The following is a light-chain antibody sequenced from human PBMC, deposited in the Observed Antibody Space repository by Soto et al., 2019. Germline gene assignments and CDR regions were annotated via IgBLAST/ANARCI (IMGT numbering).Light chain of an antibody. CDR3: ATWDDNLRGVV. V-gene: IGLV1-44*01. CDR2: TDN. J-gene: IGLJ2*01. Sequence: QSVLTQPPSASGTPGQRVIISCSGSSSNIGSNTVNWYQQLPGASPKLLIYTDNQRPSRVPDRFSGSKSGTSASLAISGLLSEDESTYYCATWDDNLRGVVFGGGTKLTVL. CDR1: SSNIGSNT.